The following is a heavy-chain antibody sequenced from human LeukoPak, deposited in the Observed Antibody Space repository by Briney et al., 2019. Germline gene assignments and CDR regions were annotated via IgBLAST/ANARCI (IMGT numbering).Heavy chain of an antibody. D-gene: IGHD6-19*01. CDR2: MNPNSGNT. CDR1: GYTFITYD. V-gene: IGHV1-8*01. Sequence: ASVKVSCKASGYTFITYDINWVRQATGQGLEWMGWMNPNSGNTGYAQNFQGRVTMTRNTSISTAYMELSSLRSEDTAVYYCARSGGVAGSWFDPWGQGTLVTVSS. CDR3: ARSGGVAGSWFDP. J-gene: IGHJ5*02.